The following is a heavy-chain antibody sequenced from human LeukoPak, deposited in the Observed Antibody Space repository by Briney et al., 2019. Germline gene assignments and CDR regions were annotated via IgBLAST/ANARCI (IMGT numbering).Heavy chain of an antibody. CDR1: GGTFSSYA. CDR2: IIPILGIA. D-gene: IGHD3-9*01. V-gene: IGHV1-69*04. CDR3: ARVIRYFDSTYGMDV. J-gene: IGHJ6*02. Sequence: SVKVSCKASGGTFSSYAISWVRQAPGQGLEWMGRIIPILGIANYAQKFQGRVTITADKSTSTAYMELSSLRSEDTAVYYCARVIRYFDSTYGMDVWGQGTTVTVSS.